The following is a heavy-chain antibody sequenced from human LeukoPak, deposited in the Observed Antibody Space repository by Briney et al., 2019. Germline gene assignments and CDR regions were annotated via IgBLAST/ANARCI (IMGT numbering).Heavy chain of an antibody. J-gene: IGHJ6*02. CDR2: IIPIFGTA. D-gene: IGHD7-27*01. V-gene: IGHV1-69*05. Sequence: SVKVSCKASGGTFSSYAISWVRQAPGQGLEWMGGIIPIFGTANYAQKFQGRVTMTRDTSTSTVYMELSSLRSEDTAVYYCARVNWDYYYGMDVWGQGTTVTVSS. CDR3: ARVNWDYYYGMDV. CDR1: GGTFSSYA.